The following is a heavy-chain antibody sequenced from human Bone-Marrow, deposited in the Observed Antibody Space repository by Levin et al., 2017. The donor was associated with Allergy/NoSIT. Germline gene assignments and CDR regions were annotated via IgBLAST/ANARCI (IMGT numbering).Heavy chain of an antibody. D-gene: IGHD6-19*01. Sequence: PSETLSLTCTVSGGSISNYYWTWIRQPPGKGLEYIGYIYYTGSTNYNPSLKSRVTISVDTSKNQFSLNLSSVTAADTAVYYCARRGTTGWYIPWGQGTLVTVSS. CDR2: IYYTGST. V-gene: IGHV4-59*08. CDR3: ARRGTTGWYIP. CDR1: GGSISNYY. J-gene: IGHJ5*02.